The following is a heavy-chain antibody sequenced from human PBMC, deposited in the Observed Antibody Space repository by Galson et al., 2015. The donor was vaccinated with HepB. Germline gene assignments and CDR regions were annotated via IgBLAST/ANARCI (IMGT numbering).Heavy chain of an antibody. CDR3: ARETADHGDYVRAFDI. J-gene: IGHJ3*02. CDR2: INPSGGST. Sequence: SVKVSCKASGYTFTSYYMHWVRQAPGQGLEWMGIINPSGGSTSYAQKFQGRVTMTRDTSTSTVYMELSSLRSEDTAVYYCARETADHGDYVRAFDIWGQGTMVTVSS. D-gene: IGHD4-17*01. V-gene: IGHV1-46*03. CDR1: GYTFTSYY.